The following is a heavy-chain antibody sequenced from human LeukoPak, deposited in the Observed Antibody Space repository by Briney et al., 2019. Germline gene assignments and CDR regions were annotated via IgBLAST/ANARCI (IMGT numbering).Heavy chain of an antibody. CDR1: GFDFRSYA. Sequence: PGGSLRLSCAASGFDFRSYAMHWVRQGPGKGLEWVALVSYDGGSKYYADSVKGRFTISRDNAKNSLYLQMNGLRAEDTAVYYCALTIAVAGTGSFDYWGQGTLVTVSS. D-gene: IGHD6-19*01. J-gene: IGHJ4*02. V-gene: IGHV3-30-3*01. CDR2: VSYDGGSK. CDR3: ALTIAVAGTGSFDY.